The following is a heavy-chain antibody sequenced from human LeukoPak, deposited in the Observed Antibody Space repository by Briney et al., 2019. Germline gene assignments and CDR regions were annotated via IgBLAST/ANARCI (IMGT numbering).Heavy chain of an antibody. CDR1: GGSISSYY. CDR2: IYYSGST. D-gene: IGHD1-1*01. V-gene: IGHV4-59*12. Sequence: SETLSLTCTVSGGSISSYYWSWIRQPPGKGLEWIGYIYYSGSTNYNPSLKSRVTMSVDTSKNQFSLKLSSVTAADTAVYYCARTENEAYGMDVWGQGTTVTVSS. J-gene: IGHJ6*02. CDR3: ARTENEAYGMDV.